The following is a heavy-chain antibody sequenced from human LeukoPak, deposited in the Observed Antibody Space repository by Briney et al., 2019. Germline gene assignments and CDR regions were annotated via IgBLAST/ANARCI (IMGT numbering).Heavy chain of an antibody. D-gene: IGHD6-13*01. CDR3: ARSIGAAYFDN. CDR1: GFTLSSYS. V-gene: IGHV3-21*01. CDR2: ISSGSNDI. Sequence: PGGSLRLSCAGSGFTLSSYSMNWVRQAPGKGLEWVSFISSGSNDIYYADSVKGRFTISRDNAKNSLYLEVNSLRAEDTAVYYCARSIGAAYFDNWGQGTLVTVSS. J-gene: IGHJ4*02.